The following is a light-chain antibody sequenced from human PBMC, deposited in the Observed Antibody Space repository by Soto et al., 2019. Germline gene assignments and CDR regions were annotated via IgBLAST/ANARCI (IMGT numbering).Light chain of an antibody. Sequence: DIQMTQSPSSLSASVGDRVTITCRASQSISNYLNWYQQKPGKAPKLLIYAASSLQSGVPSRFSGSEPGTDFSLTISSLQPEDFETYSCQQSYTTLFTFGPGTNVDI. CDR3: QQSYTTLFT. CDR2: AAS. V-gene: IGKV1-39*01. J-gene: IGKJ3*01. CDR1: QSISNY.